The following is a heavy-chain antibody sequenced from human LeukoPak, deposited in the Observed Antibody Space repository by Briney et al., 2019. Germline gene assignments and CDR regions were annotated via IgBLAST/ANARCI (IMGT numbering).Heavy chain of an antibody. V-gene: IGHV1-8*01. CDR3: ATTPTSIAVAGSEGDAFDI. J-gene: IGHJ3*02. CDR1: GYTFTSYD. Sequence: ASVKLSCKASGYTFTSYDINWVRQATGQGLEWMGWMNPNSGNTGYAQKFQGRVTMTRNTSISTAYMELSSLRSEDTAVYYCATTPTSIAVAGSEGDAFDIWGQGTMVTVSS. CDR2: MNPNSGNT. D-gene: IGHD6-19*01.